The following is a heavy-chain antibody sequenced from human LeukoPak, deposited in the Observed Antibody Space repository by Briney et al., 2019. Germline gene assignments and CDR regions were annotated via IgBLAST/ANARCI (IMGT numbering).Heavy chain of an antibody. D-gene: IGHD2-21*02. Sequence: SETLSLTCTVSGGSISSYYWSWIRQPAGKGLEWIGRIYTSGSTNYNPSLKSRVTISVDTSKNQFSLKLSSVTAADTAVYYCARGVTLYYYYYYMDVWGKGTTVTVSS. J-gene: IGHJ6*03. CDR3: ARGVTLYYYYYYMDV. V-gene: IGHV4-4*07. CDR2: IYTSGST. CDR1: GGSISSYY.